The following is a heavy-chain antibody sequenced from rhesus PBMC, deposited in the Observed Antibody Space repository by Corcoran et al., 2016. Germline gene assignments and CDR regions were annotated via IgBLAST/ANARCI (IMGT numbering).Heavy chain of an antibody. V-gene: IGHV1-111*02. J-gene: IGHJ4*01. D-gene: IGHD3-34*01. Sequence: EVQLVQSGAEVKKPGASVKISCKASGYTFTDYYVHWVRQAPGKGLEWMGRVDPEDGEAIHEQKFQDRVTITADASTDTAYMELSSLRSEDTAVYYWATDVLSGVIINFGYWGQGVLVTVSS. CDR2: VDPEDGEA. CDR3: ATDVLSGVIINFGY. CDR1: GYTFTDYY.